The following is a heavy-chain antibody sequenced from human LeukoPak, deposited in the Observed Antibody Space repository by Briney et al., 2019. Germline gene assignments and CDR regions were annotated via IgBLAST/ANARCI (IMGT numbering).Heavy chain of an antibody. Sequence: SVKVSCKSSGGTFSSYAISWVRQAPAQGLEWMGGIIPIFGTANYAQKFQGRVTITTDESTSTAYMELSSLRSEDTAVYYCARAGDCSSTSCYREYNWFDPWGQGTLVTVSS. D-gene: IGHD2-2*02. CDR3: ARAGDCSSTSCYREYNWFDP. J-gene: IGHJ5*02. V-gene: IGHV1-69*05. CDR1: GGTFSSYA. CDR2: IIPIFGTA.